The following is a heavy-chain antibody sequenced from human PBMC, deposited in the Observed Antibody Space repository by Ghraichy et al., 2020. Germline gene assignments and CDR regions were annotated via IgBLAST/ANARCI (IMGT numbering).Heavy chain of an antibody. CDR3: ARLPRIQLSYFDY. CDR1: GGSISSISYY. Sequence: SETLSLTCTVSGGSISSISYYWGWIRQPPGKGLEWIANIYYSGSTYYNPSLKSRVTISIDTSKNQFSLKLTSVTAADTAVYYCARLPRIQLSYFDYWGQGTLVTVSS. V-gene: IGHV4-39*01. J-gene: IGHJ4*02. CDR2: IYYSGST. D-gene: IGHD5-18*01.